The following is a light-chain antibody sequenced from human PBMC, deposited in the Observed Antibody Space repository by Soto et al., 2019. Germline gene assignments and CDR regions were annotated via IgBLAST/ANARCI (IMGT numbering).Light chain of an antibody. V-gene: IGLV1-36*01. J-gene: IGLJ3*02. CDR2: YDD. CDR1: SSNIGTNG. Sequence: QSVLTQPPSASEAPRQRVTISCSGSSSNIGTNGVNWYQQLPGKAPKLLIYYDDLLPSGVSDRFSGSKSGTSASLAISGLQSEDEADYYCAAWDDSLNGWVFGGGTKLT. CDR3: AAWDDSLNGWV.